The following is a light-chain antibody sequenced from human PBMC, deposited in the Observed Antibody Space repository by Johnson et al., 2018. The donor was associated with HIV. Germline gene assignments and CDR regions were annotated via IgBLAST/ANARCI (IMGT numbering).Light chain of an antibody. CDR3: ESWDSSLSTGSYV. V-gene: IGLV1-51*01. Sequence: QSVLTQPPSVSAAPGQKVTISCSGSSSNIGNNYVSWYQQLPGTAPKLLIYDNNKRPSGIPDRFSGSKSGTSATLDITGLQTGDDGDYYCESWDSSLSTGSYVFGTGTTVTVL. CDR2: DNN. CDR1: SSNIGNNY. J-gene: IGLJ1*01.